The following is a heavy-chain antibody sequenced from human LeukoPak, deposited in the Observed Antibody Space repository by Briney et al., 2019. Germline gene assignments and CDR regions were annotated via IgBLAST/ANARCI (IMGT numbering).Heavy chain of an antibody. V-gene: IGHV3-23*01. CDR3: AKSGHLGYCSGGSCYAVFGY. CDR1: GFTFSSYA. Sequence: GGSLRLSCAASGFTFSSYAMSWVRQAPGKGLEWVSAISGSGGSTYYADSVKGRFTISRDNSKNTLYLQMNSLRAEDTAVYYCAKSGHLGYCSGGSCYAVFGYWGQGTLVTVSS. CDR2: ISGSGGST. J-gene: IGHJ4*02. D-gene: IGHD2-15*01.